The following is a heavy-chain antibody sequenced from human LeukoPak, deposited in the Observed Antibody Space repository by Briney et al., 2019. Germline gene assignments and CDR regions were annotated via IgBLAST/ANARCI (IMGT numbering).Heavy chain of an antibody. J-gene: IGHJ4*02. CDR2: IYYSGST. D-gene: IGHD6-19*01. Sequence: PSETLSLTCTVSGGSISSYYWSWIRQPPGKGLEWIGYIYYSGSTNYNPSLKSRVTISVDTSKNQFSLKLSSVTAADTAVYYCARDRGSSGWYMEYYFDYWGQGTLVTVSS. V-gene: IGHV4-59*01. CDR3: ARDRGSSGWYMEYYFDY. CDR1: GGSISSYY.